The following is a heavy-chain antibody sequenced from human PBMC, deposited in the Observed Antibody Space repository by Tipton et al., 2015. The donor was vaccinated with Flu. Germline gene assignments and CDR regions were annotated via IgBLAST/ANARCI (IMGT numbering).Heavy chain of an antibody. D-gene: IGHD2/OR15-2a*01. V-gene: IGHV4-34*01. CDR2: INHSGST. J-gene: IGHJ2*01. CDR1: GGSFSGYY. CDR3: ARRGLLWYFDL. Sequence: TLSLTCAVYGGSFSGYYWSWIRQPPGKGLEWIGEINHSGSTNYNPSLKSRVTISVETSKNQFSLKLSSVTAADTAVYYCARRGLLWYFDLWGRGTLVTVSS.